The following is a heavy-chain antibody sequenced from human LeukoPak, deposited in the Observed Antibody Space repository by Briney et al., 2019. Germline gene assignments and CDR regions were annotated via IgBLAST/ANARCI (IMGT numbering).Heavy chain of an antibody. CDR3: ARGYGSGSCLDY. J-gene: IGHJ4*02. D-gene: IGHD3-10*01. CDR1: GFTFTSFW. Sequence: GGSLRLSYAASGFTFTSFWLNWVRQAPGKGLEWEANIKRDGSEKYYLDSVKGRFTISRDNAKNSLYLQMNNLRAEDTAVYYCARGYGSGSCLDYWGQGTLVTVSS. V-gene: IGHV3-7*03. CDR2: IKRDGSEK.